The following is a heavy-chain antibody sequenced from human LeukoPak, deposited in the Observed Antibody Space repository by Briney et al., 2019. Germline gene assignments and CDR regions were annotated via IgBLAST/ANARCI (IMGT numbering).Heavy chain of an antibody. CDR3: ARDGTFYSGSYSYYFDY. J-gene: IGHJ4*02. D-gene: IGHD1-26*01. CDR2: ISGYGDNT. V-gene: IGHV1-18*01. CDR1: GYTFSNYG. Sequence: ASVKVSCKTSGYTFSNYGISWVRQAPGQGLEWMGWISGYGDNTKYAQKLQGRVTMTTDTSTGTAYMEMRSLRSDDTAVYYCARDGTFYSGSYSYYFDYWGQGTLVTVSS.